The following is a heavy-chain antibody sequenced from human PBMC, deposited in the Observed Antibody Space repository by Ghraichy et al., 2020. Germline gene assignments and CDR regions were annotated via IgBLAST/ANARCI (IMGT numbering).Heavy chain of an antibody. J-gene: IGHJ6*02. V-gene: IGHV4-34*01. CDR2: INHSGST. Sequence: LRLSCAVYGGSFSGYYWSWIRQPPGKGLEWIGEINHSGSTNYNPSLKSRVTISVDTSKNQFSLKLSSVTAADTAVYYCARESGYYYYYYGMDVWGQGTTVTVSS. D-gene: IGHD6-25*01. CDR3: ARESGYYYYYYGMDV. CDR1: GGSFSGYY.